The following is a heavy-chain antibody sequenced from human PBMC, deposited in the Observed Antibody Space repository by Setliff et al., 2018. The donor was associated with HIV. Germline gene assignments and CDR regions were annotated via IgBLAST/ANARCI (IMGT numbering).Heavy chain of an antibody. J-gene: IGHJ6*03. CDR3: AREWRGRYYYYMDV. CDR1: GGSISSYY. D-gene: IGHD3-10*01. V-gene: IGHV4-59*12. CDR2: IYYSGST. Sequence: SETLSLTCAVSGGSISSYYWSWIRQPPGKGLEWIGYIYYSGSTNYNPSLKSRVTISLDTSKNQFSLKLTSMTAADTAVYYCAREWRGRYYYYMDVWGKGTTVTVSS.